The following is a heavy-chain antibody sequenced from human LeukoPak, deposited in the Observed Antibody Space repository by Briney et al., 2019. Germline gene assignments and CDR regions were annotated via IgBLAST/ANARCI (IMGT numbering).Heavy chain of an antibody. D-gene: IGHD2-15*01. CDR3: ARDRQDSRLLRADP. V-gene: IGHV1-2*02. CDR1: GYTFTGYY. J-gene: IGHJ5*02. CDR2: INPNSGGT. Sequence: ASLTVSCTASGYTFTGYYMHWVRQAPGQGLEWMGWINPNSGGTNYAQKFQGRVTMTRDTSISTAYMELSRLRSDDTAVYYCARDRQDSRLLRADPWGQGTLVTVSS.